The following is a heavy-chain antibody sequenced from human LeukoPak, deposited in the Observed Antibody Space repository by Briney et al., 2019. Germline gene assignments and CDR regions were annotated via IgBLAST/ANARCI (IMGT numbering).Heavy chain of an antibody. Sequence: GGSLRLSCAASGFTFSSYGMHWVRQVPGKGLEWVAVIWYDGSNKYYADSVKGRFTISRDNAKNSLYLQINSLRAEDTAVYYCARDSPGYGGYSYWGQGTLVTVSS. J-gene: IGHJ4*02. V-gene: IGHV3-33*01. CDR1: GFTFSSYG. CDR3: ARDSPGYGGYSY. D-gene: IGHD5-12*01. CDR2: IWYDGSNK.